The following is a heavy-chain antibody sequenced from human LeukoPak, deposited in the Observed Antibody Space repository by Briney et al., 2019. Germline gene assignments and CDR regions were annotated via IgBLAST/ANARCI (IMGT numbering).Heavy chain of an antibody. CDR1: GFTFSTYA. CDR2: ISGSGGNT. V-gene: IGHV3-23*01. Sequence: GGSLRLSCAASGFTFSTYAMNWVRQAPGKGLEWVSIISGSGGNTFYADAVKGRFTISRDNSKNTLYLQMNSLRAEDTAVYYCAKVPAAGPFDYWGQGTLVTVSS. CDR3: AKVPAAGPFDY. D-gene: IGHD6-13*01. J-gene: IGHJ4*02.